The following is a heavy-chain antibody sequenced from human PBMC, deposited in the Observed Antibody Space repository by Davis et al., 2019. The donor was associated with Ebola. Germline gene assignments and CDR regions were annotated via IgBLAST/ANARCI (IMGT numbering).Heavy chain of an antibody. D-gene: IGHD3-16*01. V-gene: IGHV1-2*04. CDR2: INPNSGGT. Sequence: ASVKVSCKASGYTFTGYYMHWVRQAPGQGLEWMGWINPNSGGTNYAQKFQGWVTMTRDTSISTAYMELSRLRSDDTAVYYCARDLPSPITFSYGMDVWGQGTTVTVSS. CDR3: ARDLPSPITFSYGMDV. J-gene: IGHJ6*02. CDR1: GYTFTGYY.